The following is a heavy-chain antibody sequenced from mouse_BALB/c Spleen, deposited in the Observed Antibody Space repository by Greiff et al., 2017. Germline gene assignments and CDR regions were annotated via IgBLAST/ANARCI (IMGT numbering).Heavy chain of an antibody. J-gene: IGHJ2*01. CDR1: GYTFTSYW. V-gene: IGHV1S81*02. CDR3: ARSRYGNYEGFDY. CDR2: INPSNGRT. D-gene: IGHD2-10*02. Sequence: QVQLQQPGAELVKPGASVKLSCKASGYTFTSYWMHWVKQRPGQGLEWIGEINPSNGRTNYNEKFKSKATLTVDKSSRTAYMQLSSLTSEDSAVYYCARSRYGNYEGFDYWGQGTTLTVSS.